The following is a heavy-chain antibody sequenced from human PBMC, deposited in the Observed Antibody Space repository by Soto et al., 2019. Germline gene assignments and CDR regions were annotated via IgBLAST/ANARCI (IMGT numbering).Heavy chain of an antibody. CDR3: ATSYDSGFGP. D-gene: IGHD5-12*01. CDR1: GYPFSKYG. Sequence: QLQLVQSGGEVKKPGASVRVSCEAYGYPFSKYGISWIRQAPGQGLEWMGWIKPDNGNTDYAQKFQGRVTMTTDTASNTDYMELRSLRSDDTAVYYCATSYDSGFGPWGQGTLVSVSS. J-gene: IGHJ5*02. V-gene: IGHV1-18*04. CDR2: IKPDNGNT.